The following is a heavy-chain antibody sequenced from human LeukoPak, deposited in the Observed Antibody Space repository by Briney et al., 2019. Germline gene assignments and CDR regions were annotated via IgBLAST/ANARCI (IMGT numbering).Heavy chain of an antibody. D-gene: IGHD2-15*01. CDR2: ISHDGSNI. Sequence: GGSRRLSCAASGFTFSSYGMHWVRQAPGKGLEWVAVISHDGSNIYYGDSVKGRSSISRDNSKNTLYLQMNSLRVEDTAVYYCAKDPYRVVVATGNYLDPWGQGTLVTVSS. V-gene: IGHV3-30*18. CDR3: AKDPYRVVVATGNYLDP. J-gene: IGHJ5*02. CDR1: GFTFSSYG.